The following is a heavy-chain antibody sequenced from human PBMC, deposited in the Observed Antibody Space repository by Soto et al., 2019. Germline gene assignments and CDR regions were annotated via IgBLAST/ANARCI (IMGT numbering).Heavy chain of an antibody. CDR1: GFTFSNFW. D-gene: IGHD6-19*01. CDR2: IKQDESEK. J-gene: IGHJ6*02. CDR3: ARDSPEVAGTYYHYGMDV. Sequence: EVQLVESGGGLVQPGGSLRLSCAASGFTFSNFWMTWVRQAPGKGLEWVATIKQDESEKHYVDSVKGRFTISRDNAKNSLDLKMNSLRVDDTAVYYCARDSPEVAGTYYHYGMDVWGRGTTIIVSS. V-gene: IGHV3-7*01.